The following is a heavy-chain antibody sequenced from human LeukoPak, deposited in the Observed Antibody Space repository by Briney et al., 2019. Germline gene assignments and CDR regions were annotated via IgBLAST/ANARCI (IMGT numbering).Heavy chain of an antibody. Sequence: GGSLRLSCAPSGFTFSSYGMHWVRQAPGKGLEWVAFIHYGKEYYADSVKGRFTISRDNSMNTLYLQMNSLRAEDTAVYYCAKGGSGWSIGYWGQGTLVTVSS. V-gene: IGHV3-30*02. D-gene: IGHD6-19*01. CDR2: IHYGKE. CDR1: GFTFSSYG. J-gene: IGHJ4*02. CDR3: AKGGSGWSIGY.